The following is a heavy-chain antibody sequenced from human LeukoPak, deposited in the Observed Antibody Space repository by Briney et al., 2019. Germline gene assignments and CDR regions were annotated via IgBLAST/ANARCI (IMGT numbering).Heavy chain of an antibody. Sequence: ASVKVSCKASGYTFTGYYMHWVRQAPGQGLEWMGWMNPNSGNTGYAQKFQGRVTMTRNTSINTAYMELSSLRSEDTAVYYCAGAAVATRRGSWFDPWGQGTLVTVSS. CDR3: AGAAVATRRGSWFDP. V-gene: IGHV1-8*02. CDR2: MNPNSGNT. CDR1: GYTFTGYY. J-gene: IGHJ5*02. D-gene: IGHD5-12*01.